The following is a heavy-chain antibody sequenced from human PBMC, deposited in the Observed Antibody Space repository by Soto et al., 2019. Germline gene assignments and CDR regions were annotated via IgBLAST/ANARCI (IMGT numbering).Heavy chain of an antibody. CDR3: ARDDSSHPFAY. J-gene: IGHJ4*02. V-gene: IGHV3-33*01. D-gene: IGHD6-13*01. CDR2: IWYDGSNK. Sequence: QVQLVESGGGVVQPGRSLRLSCAASGFTFSSYGMHWVRQAPGKGLEWVAVIWYDGSNKYYADSVKGRFTISRDNSKNTLYLQMNSLRAEDTAVFYCARDDSSHPFAYWGQGTLVTVSS. CDR1: GFTFSSYG.